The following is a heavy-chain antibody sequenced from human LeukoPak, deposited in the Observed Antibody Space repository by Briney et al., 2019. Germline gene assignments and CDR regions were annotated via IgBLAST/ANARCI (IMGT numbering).Heavy chain of an antibody. Sequence: ASVKVSCKASGYTFTSYDIHWVRQATGQGLEWMGWMNPNSGNTGYAQKFQGRVTITRNTSISTAYMELSSMRSEDTAVYYCARVRRGGDRFDPWGQGTLVTVSS. CDR1: GYTFTSYD. J-gene: IGHJ5*02. V-gene: IGHV1-8*03. CDR2: MNPNSGNT. CDR3: ARVRRGGDRFDP. D-gene: IGHD3-16*01.